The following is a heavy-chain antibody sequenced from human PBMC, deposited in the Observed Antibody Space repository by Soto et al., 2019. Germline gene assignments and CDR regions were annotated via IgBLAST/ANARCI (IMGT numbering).Heavy chain of an antibody. CDR3: ARPGYGDYGGWFDP. V-gene: IGHV4-39*01. D-gene: IGHD4-17*01. CDR2: IYYSGST. CDR1: GGSISSSSYY. J-gene: IGHJ5*02. Sequence: QLQLQESGPGLVKPSETLSLTCTVSGGSISSSSYYWGWIRQPPGKGLEWIGSIYYSGSTYYNPSLKSRVTISVDTSKNQFSLKLSSVTAADTAVYYCARPGYGDYGGWFDPWGQGTRVTVSS.